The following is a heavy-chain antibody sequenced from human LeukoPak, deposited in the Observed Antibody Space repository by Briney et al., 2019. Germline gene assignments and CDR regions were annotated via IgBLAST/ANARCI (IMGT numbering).Heavy chain of an antibody. D-gene: IGHD6-19*01. V-gene: IGHV4-31*03. Sequence: KPSETLSFTCTVSGGSISSGGYYWSWIRQHPGKGLEWIGYIYYSGSTYYNPSLKSRVTISVDTSKNQFSLKLSSVTAADTAVYYCARGRSSGWYLGRMSTGSDYWGQGTLVTVSS. J-gene: IGHJ4*02. CDR3: ARGRSSGWYLGRMSTGSDY. CDR1: GGSISSGGYY. CDR2: IYYSGST.